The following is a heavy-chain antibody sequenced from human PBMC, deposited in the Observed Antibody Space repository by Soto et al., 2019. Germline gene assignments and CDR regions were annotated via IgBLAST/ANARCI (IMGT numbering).Heavy chain of an antibody. J-gene: IGHJ2*01. Sequence: QVQLVQSGAEVKKPGSSVKVSCKASGGTFSKYAISWVRQAPGQGLEWMGGITPFFGTAKYAQRFQGRVTITEDESMSTAYMERISLTSEDTAVYYCAQTLGLAVAGPGRFDLWGRGTLVTVSS. CDR3: AQTLGLAVAGPGRFDL. CDR1: GGTFSKYA. V-gene: IGHV1-69*12. D-gene: IGHD6-19*01. CDR2: ITPFFGTA.